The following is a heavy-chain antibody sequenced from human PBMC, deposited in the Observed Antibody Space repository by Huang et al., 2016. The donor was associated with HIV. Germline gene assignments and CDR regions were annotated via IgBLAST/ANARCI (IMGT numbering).Heavy chain of an antibody. Sequence: QVQLQESGPGLVKPSQTLSLTCTVSGGSISSGGYYWSWIRQTPGKGLEWIGYIYYSGSNYYNPSLKSRVTISVDTSKNQFSLKLSSVTAADTAVYYCARDTDGGRTFDIWGQGTMVTVSS. D-gene: IGHD2-2*02. CDR1: GGSISSGGYY. CDR3: ARDTDGGRTFDI. V-gene: IGHV4-30-4*08. J-gene: IGHJ3*02. CDR2: IYYSGSN.